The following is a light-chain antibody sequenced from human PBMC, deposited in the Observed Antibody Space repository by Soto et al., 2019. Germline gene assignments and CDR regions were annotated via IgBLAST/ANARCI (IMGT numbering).Light chain of an antibody. Sequence: QSALTQPASVSGSPGQSITISCTGTSSDVGRYNYVSWYQQQPGKAPKLMIYDVTNRPSGVSNRFSGSKSGNTASLTISGLQAEDEGDYYCSSYAAGSTLVFGGGTKVTVL. CDR2: DVT. V-gene: IGLV2-14*03. J-gene: IGLJ2*01. CDR1: SSDVGRYNY. CDR3: SSYAAGSTLV.